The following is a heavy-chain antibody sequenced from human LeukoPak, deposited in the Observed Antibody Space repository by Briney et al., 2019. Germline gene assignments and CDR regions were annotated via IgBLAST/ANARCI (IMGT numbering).Heavy chain of an antibody. CDR3: ASLRTAMVRGYYYYMDA. D-gene: IGHD5-18*01. CDR1: GGSISSYY. V-gene: IGHV4-59*08. Sequence: PSETLSLTCTVSGGSISSYYWSWIRQPPGKGLEWIGYIYYSGSTNYNPSLKSRVTISVDTSKNQFSLKLSSVTAADTAVYYCASLRTAMVRGYYYYMDAWGKGTTVTVSS. J-gene: IGHJ6*03. CDR2: IYYSGST.